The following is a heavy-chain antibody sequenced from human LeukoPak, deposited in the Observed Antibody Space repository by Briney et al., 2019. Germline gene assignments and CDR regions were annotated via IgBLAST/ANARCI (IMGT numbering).Heavy chain of an antibody. J-gene: IGHJ3*01. CDR3: ARRRHNFDFYDV. CDR1: GGSIISNIYW. D-gene: IGHD3/OR15-3a*01. CDR2: TFYTGRT. V-gene: IGHV4-39*01. Sequence: SETLTLTCTVSGGSIISNIYWWDWVRLPPGKGLEWIGATFYTGRTFYSPSLKSRVTISVDTSKNQFSLGLSSATAADTAVYYCARRRHNFDFYDVWGQGTRVTVSS.